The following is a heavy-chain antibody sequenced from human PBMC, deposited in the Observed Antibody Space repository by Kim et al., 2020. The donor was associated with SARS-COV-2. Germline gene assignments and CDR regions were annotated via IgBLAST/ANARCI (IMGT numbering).Heavy chain of an antibody. CDR1: GGSISSSSYY. CDR3: ATQEGLEGECYFDY. Sequence: SETLSLTCTVSGGSISSSSYYWGWIRQPPGKGLEWIGSIYYSGSTYYNPSLKSRVTISVDTSKNQFSLKLSSVTAADTAVYYCATQEGLEGECYFDYWGQGTLVTVSS. J-gene: IGHJ4*02. V-gene: IGHV4-39*01. CDR2: IYYSGST. D-gene: IGHD3-3*01.